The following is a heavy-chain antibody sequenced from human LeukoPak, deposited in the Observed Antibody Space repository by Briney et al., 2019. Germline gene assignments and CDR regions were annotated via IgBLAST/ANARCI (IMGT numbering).Heavy chain of an antibody. V-gene: IGHV1-18*01. CDR2: INVYSGDT. CDR3: ARISRGAFDL. Sequence: ASVKVSCKASGYTFNSYGLAWVRQAPGQGLEWMAWINVYSGDTTYAQKFQGRVSLTTYTSTSTAYMELRSLRSDDTAIYKCARISRGAFDLWGQGTMVTVSS. D-gene: IGHD3-10*01. J-gene: IGHJ3*01. CDR1: GYTFNSYG.